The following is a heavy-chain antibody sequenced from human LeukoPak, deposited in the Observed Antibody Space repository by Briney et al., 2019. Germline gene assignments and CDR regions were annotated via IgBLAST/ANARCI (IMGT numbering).Heavy chain of an antibody. CDR3: ARDKGGTKIRGVIIY. Sequence: GASVKVSCKASGYTFTSYYMHWVRQAPGQGLEWMGIINPSGGSTSYAQKFQGRVTMTRDMSTSTVYMELSSLRSEDTAVYYCARDKGGTKIRGVIIYWGQGTLVTVSS. V-gene: IGHV1-46*01. CDR2: INPSGGST. J-gene: IGHJ4*02. CDR1: GYTFTSYY. D-gene: IGHD3-10*01.